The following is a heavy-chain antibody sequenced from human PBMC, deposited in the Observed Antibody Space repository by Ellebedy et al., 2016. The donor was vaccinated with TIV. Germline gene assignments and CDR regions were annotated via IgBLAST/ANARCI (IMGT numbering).Heavy chain of an antibody. J-gene: IGHJ4*02. CDR2: IYYTGSG. D-gene: IGHD2-2*01. CDR3: ARLEYQLPNPFEY. CDR1: GGSITSSRHH. V-gene: IGHV4-39*01. Sequence: MPSETLSLTCTVSGGSITSSRHHWGWIRQPPGKGLEWIGTIYYTGSGYYNPSLKGRVTIFIDTSKNQFSLKLTSVTAADTAVYYCARLEYQLPNPFEYWGRGTLVSVSS.